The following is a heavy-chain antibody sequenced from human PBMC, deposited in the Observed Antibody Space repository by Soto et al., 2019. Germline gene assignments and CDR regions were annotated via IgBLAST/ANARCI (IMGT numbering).Heavy chain of an antibody. V-gene: IGHV3-53*01. D-gene: IGHD3-22*01. Sequence: GGSLRLSCAASGFTVSSNYMSWVRQAPGKGLEWVSVIYSGGSTYYADSVKGRFTISRDSSKNTLYLQMNSLRAEDTAVYYCASQYYDSSGYYPLGYWGQGTLVTVSS. CDR2: IYSGGST. CDR3: ASQYYDSSGYYPLGY. CDR1: GFTVSSNY. J-gene: IGHJ4*02.